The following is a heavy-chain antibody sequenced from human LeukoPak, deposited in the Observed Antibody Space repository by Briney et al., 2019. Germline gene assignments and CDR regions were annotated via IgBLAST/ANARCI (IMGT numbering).Heavy chain of an antibody. D-gene: IGHD1-26*01. CDR3: ARDPYSGRYGDYYYYYMDV. CDR2: ITSSSSYI. J-gene: IGHJ6*03. V-gene: IGHV3-21*01. CDR1: GFTFSSYA. Sequence: GRSLRLSCAASGFTFSSYAMHWVRQAPGKGLEGVSSITSSSSYIYYADSVKGRFTISRDNAKNSLYLQMNSLRSEDTAVYYCARDPYSGRYGDYYYYYMDVWGKGTTVTISS.